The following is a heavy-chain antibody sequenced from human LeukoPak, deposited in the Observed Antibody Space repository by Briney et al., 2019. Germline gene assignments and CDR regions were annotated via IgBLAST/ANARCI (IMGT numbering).Heavy chain of an antibody. J-gene: IGHJ1*01. CDR3: ARPYSSGWYFYFQH. V-gene: IGHV4-59*01. CDR1: GGSISSYY. D-gene: IGHD6-19*01. CDR2: IYYSGST. Sequence: SETLSLTCTVSGGSISSYYWSWIRQPPGKGLEWIGYIYYSGSTNYNPSLKSRVTISVDTSKNQFSLKLSSVTAADTAVYYCARPYSSGWYFYFQHWGQGTLVTVSS.